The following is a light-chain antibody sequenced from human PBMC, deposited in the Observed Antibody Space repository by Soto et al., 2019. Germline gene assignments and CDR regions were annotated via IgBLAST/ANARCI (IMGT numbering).Light chain of an antibody. CDR1: QSLVYTDGNTY. J-gene: IGKJ1*01. CDR2: EVS. CDR3: MQGTHFPRTWT. Sequence: VVLTQSPLSLPVTLGQPASISCTSSQSLVYTDGNTYLSWFQQRPGQSPRRLIHEVSKRDAWVPDRFSGSGSGTDFTLKISRVAAEDVGVYYCMQGTHFPRTWTFGQGTKVESK. V-gene: IGKV2-30*01.